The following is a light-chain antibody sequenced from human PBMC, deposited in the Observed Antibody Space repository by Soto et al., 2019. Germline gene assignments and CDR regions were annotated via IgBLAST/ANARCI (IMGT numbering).Light chain of an antibody. CDR2: DAS. J-gene: IGKJ5*01. CDR3: QQRSNWPIT. Sequence: IVLTQSPGALSLSPGDRATLSCKASQSVRTYVGWYQQKPGQAPRLLIYDASSRATGIPARFSGSGSGTDFTLTISSLEPEDFAVYYCQQRSNWPITFGQGTRLEIK. CDR1: QSVRTY. V-gene: IGKV3-11*01.